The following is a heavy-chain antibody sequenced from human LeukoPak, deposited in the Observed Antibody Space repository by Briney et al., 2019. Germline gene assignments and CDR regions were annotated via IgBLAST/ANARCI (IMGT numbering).Heavy chain of an antibody. CDR2: IRGDNSII. CDR1: GFAFSSDA. V-gene: IGHV3-23*01. CDR3: AKGRFTSSTFDY. Sequence: GGSLRLSCAASGFAFSSDAMGWVRQAPGKGLEWVSLIRGDNSIIEYADSVKGRFTISRDNSKNTLYLQMNSLRAEDTAVYYCAKGRFTSSTFDYWGQGTLVTVSS. J-gene: IGHJ4*02. D-gene: IGHD2-2*01.